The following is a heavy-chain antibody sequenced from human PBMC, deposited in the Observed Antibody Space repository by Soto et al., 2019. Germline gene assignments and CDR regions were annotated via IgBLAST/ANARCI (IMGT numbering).Heavy chain of an antibody. CDR1: GFTFSSYG. Sequence: VGSLRLSCAASGFTFSSYGMHWVRQAPGKGLEWVAVISYDGSNKYYADSVKGRFTISRDNSKNTLYLQMNSLRAEDTAVYYCAKDRIAARPMGYYGMDVWGQGTTVTVSS. V-gene: IGHV3-30*18. J-gene: IGHJ6*02. CDR2: ISYDGSNK. D-gene: IGHD6-6*01. CDR3: AKDRIAARPMGYYGMDV.